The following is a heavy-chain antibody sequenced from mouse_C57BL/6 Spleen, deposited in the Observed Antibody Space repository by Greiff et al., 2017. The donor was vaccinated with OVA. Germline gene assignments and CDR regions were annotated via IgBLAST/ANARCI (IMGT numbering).Heavy chain of an antibody. D-gene: IGHD4-1*01. CDR3: ARNWDSDY. V-gene: IGHV5-17*01. CDR1: GFTFSDYG. Sequence: EVQLVESGGGLVKPGGSLKLSCAASGFTFSDYGVHWVRQAPEKGLEWVAYISSGSSTIYYADTVKGRFTISRDNAKNTLFLQMTSLRSEDTAMYYCARNWDSDYWGQGTTLTVSS. CDR2: ISSGSSTI. J-gene: IGHJ2*01.